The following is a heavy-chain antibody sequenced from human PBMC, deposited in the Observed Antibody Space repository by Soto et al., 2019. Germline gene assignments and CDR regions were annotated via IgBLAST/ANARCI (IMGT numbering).Heavy chain of an antibody. CDR2: IYPSDSDT. CDR1: GYTFTTYY. Sequence: PGESLKISCKGSGYTFTTYYIGWVRQMPGKGPEWMGIIYPSDSDTTYSPSFQGQVTISADKSISTAYLQWSSLKASDTAMYYCARATSTSSFFTYWGRGTLVTVS. V-gene: IGHV5-51*01. D-gene: IGHD2-2*01. J-gene: IGHJ4*02. CDR3: ARATSTSSFFTY.